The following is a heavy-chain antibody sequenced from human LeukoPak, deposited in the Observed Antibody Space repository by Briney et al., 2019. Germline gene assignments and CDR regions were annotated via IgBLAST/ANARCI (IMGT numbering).Heavy chain of an antibody. CDR2: IRSKANSYAT. V-gene: IGHV3-73*01. CDR3: TSWDLTAAPQGY. J-gene: IGHJ4*02. Sequence: PGGSLRLSCAASGFTFSGSAMHWVRQASGKGLEWVGRIRSKANSYATAYAASVKGRFTISRDDSKNTAYLQMNSLKTEDTAVYYCTSWDLTAAPQGYWGQGTLVTVSS. CDR1: GFTFSGSA. D-gene: IGHD2-15*01.